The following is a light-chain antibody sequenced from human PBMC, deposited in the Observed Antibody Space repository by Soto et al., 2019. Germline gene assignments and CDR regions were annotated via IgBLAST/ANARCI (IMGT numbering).Light chain of an antibody. CDR2: DTS. Sequence: ESVLTQSPVTLSLSPGERATLSCRASQSVGTYLAWYQQKPGQAPRLLIYDTSNRATGIPARFSGSGSGTNFTLTISSLEPEDFAVYNCQHRTGWRGLTFGGGTKVEF. CDR3: QHRTGWRGLT. CDR1: QSVGTY. J-gene: IGKJ4*01. V-gene: IGKV3-11*01.